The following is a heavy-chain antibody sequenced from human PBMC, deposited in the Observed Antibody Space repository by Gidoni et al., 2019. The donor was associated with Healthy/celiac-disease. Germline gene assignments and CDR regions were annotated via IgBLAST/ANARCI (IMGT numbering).Heavy chain of an antibody. D-gene: IGHD3-3*01. CDR1: GHTACSNY. Sequence: EVQLVASGGGLVQPGGSLRLSGAASGHTACSNYLSWFRQAPGKGLEVVSVIYSGGSTYYANSVKGRFTISRDNSKNTLYLQMNSLRAEDTAVYYCAREYYDFWSGSFDYWGQGTLVTVSS. CDR3: AREYYDFWSGSFDY. CDR2: IYSGGST. J-gene: IGHJ4*02. V-gene: IGHV3-66*02.